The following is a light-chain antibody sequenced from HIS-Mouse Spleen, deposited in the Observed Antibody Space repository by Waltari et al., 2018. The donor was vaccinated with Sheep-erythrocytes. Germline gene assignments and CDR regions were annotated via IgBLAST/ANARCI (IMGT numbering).Light chain of an antibody. CDR2: KVS. CDR1: QSLVHSDGNTY. CDR3: QQLNSYPFT. Sequence: DVVMTQSPLSLPVTLGQPASISCRSSQSLVHSDGNTYLNWFQQRPGQSPRRLIYKVSNRDSGVPDRFSGSGSGTEFTLTISSLQPEDFATYYCQQLNSYPFTFGPGTKVDIK. V-gene: IGKV2-30*02. J-gene: IGKJ3*01.